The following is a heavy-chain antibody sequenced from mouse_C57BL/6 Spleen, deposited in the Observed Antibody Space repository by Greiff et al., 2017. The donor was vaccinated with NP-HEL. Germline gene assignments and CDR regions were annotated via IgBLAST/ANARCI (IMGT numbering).Heavy chain of an antibody. CDR3: ARSITTVVEEGFDY. J-gene: IGHJ2*01. CDR2: IYPGDGDT. CDR1: GYAFSSYW. V-gene: IGHV1-80*01. D-gene: IGHD1-1*01. Sequence: QVQLQQSGAELVKPGASVKISCKASGYAFSSYWMNWVKQRPGKGLEWIGQIYPGDGDTNYNGKFKGKATLTADKSSSTAYMQLSSLTSEDSAVYVGARSITTVVEEGFDYWGQGTTLTVSS.